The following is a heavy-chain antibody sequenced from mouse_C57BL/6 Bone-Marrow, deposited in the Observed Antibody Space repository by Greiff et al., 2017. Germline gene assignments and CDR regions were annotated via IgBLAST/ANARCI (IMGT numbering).Heavy chain of an antibody. CDR1: GFTFSSYA. J-gene: IGHJ3*01. CDR3: ARDGALDSSGYRFAY. V-gene: IGHV5-4*01. Sequence: EVMLVESGGGLVKPGGSLKLSCAASGFTFSSYAMSWVRQTPEKRLEWVATISDGGSYTYYPDNVKGRFTISRDNAKNNLYLQMSHLKSEDTAMYYCARDGALDSSGYRFAYWGQGTLVTVSA. D-gene: IGHD3-2*02. CDR2: ISDGGSYT.